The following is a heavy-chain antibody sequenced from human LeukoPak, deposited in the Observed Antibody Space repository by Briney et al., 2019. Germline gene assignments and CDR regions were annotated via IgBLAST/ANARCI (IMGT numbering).Heavy chain of an antibody. CDR2: IKSGRNT. D-gene: IGHD7-27*01. CDR3: VNLPGGGK. V-gene: IGHV3-66*02. Sequence: PGGSLRLSCAASGLTVSSSHMTWIRQAPRKGLEWVSIIKSGRNTDYADSVKGRFAISRDNSKNTVHLQMNSLRIEDTAVYYCVNLPGGGKWGQGTLVTVSS. CDR1: GLTVSSSH. J-gene: IGHJ4*02.